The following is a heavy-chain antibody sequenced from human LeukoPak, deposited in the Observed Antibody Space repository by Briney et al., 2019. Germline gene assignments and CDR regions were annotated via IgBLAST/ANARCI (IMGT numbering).Heavy chain of an antibody. D-gene: IGHD6-13*01. J-gene: IGHJ4*02. CDR3: ARGDADEIAAAGYYFDY. Sequence: SETLSLTCTVSGGSISSGDYYWSWIRQPPGKGLEWIGYIYYSGSTYYNPSLKSRVTISVDTSKNQFSLKLSSVTAADTAVYYCARGDADEIAAAGYYFDYWGQGTLVTVSS. CDR1: GGSISSGDYY. V-gene: IGHV4-30-4*01. CDR2: IYYSGST.